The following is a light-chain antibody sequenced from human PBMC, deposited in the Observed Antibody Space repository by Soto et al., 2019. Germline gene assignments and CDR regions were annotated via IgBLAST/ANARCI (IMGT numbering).Light chain of an antibody. CDR2: EVS. CDR1: SSDHGGYNY. V-gene: IGLV2-14*01. CDR3: SSYTSSSTLV. Sequence: QSALTQPASVSGTPGHTITISRPGTSSDHGGYNYVSWYQQHPGKAPILMIDEVSNRPSGVSNRFSDSKSGNTASLTISGLQAEDEADSYCSSYTSSSTLVFGTGTKGPVL. J-gene: IGLJ1*01.